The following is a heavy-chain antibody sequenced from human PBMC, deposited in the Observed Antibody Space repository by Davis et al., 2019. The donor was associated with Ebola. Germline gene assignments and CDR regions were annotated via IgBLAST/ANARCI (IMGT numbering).Heavy chain of an antibody. CDR2: IYTSGST. CDR3: ATNSSSSFPLDM. V-gene: IGHV4-59*10. CDR1: GGSFSGYY. Sequence: PGGSLRLSCAVYGGSFSGYYWSWIRQPAGKGLEWIGHIYTSGSTNYNPSLKSRVTMSVDTSRDQFPLKLTSVTAADTAMYYCATNSSSSFPLDMWGQGTLVTVSS. D-gene: IGHD6-6*01. J-gene: IGHJ3*02.